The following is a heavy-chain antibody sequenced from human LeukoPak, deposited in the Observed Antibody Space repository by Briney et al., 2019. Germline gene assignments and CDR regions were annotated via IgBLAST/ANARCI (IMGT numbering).Heavy chain of an antibody. D-gene: IGHD3-10*01. V-gene: IGHV5-51*01. CDR1: GYTFTIYS. Sequence: ETFKVSFKGSGYTFTIYSGGWVRQIPGKGLGWMGTIYPGDSHTKYTPSFQRPATISADKSISTAYLQWSSLKASDTAKYCCARPFGSGSSSWFDPWGQGTLVAVSS. J-gene: IGHJ5*02. CDR2: IYPGDSHT. CDR3: ARPFGSGSSSWFDP.